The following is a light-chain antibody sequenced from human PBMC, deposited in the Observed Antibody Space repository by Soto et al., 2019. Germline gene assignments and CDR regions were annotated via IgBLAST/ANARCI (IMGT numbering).Light chain of an antibody. V-gene: IGKV3-11*01. CDR2: DAS. CDR3: HQRSSWTRGT. J-gene: IGKJ1*01. Sequence: EIVLTQSPATLSLSLGESATLSCRASQSVSSYLAWYQQQPGQGPRLLIYDASNRATGVSARFSGSGYGTDFTLTISSLEPDDFEVSYCHQRSSWTRGTFGQGTKVEIK. CDR1: QSVSSY.